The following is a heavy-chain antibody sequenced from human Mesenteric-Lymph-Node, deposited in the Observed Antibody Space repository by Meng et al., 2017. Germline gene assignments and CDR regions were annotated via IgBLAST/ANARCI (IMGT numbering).Heavy chain of an antibody. CDR2: ISSSSSYI. J-gene: IGHJ4*02. CDR1: GFTFSSYS. V-gene: IGHV3-21*04. CDR3: AKSSLSSSRRFDY. Sequence: GESLKISCAASGFTFSSYSMNWVRQAPGKGLEWVSSISSSSSYIYYADSVKGRFTISRDNAKNSLYLQMNSLRAEDTAVYYCAKSSLSSSRRFDYWGQGTLVTVSS. D-gene: IGHD6-13*01.